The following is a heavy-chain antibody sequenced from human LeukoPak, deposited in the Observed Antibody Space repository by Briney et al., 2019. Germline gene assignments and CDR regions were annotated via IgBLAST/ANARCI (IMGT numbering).Heavy chain of an antibody. D-gene: IGHD5-24*01. J-gene: IGHJ4*02. CDR3: AMCRDGYRVFDY. CDR1: GYTFTSYG. Sequence: ASVKVSCKASGYTFTSYGISWVRQAPGQGLEWMGWISAYNGNTNYAQKLQGRVTMTTDTSTSTAYMELRSLRSEDTAVYYCAMCRDGYRVFDYWGQGTLVTVSS. V-gene: IGHV1-18*01. CDR2: ISAYNGNT.